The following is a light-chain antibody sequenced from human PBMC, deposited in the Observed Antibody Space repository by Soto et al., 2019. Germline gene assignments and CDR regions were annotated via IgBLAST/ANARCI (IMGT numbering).Light chain of an antibody. CDR3: SSYAGSNKSV. V-gene: IGLV2-8*01. CDR2: EVS. CDR1: SSDVGGYNY. Sequence: LTQPPSASGSPGQSVTISCTGTSSDVGGYNYVSWYQQHPGKAPKLMIYEVSKRPSGVPDRFSGSKSGNTASLTVSGLQPEDEADYYCSSYAGSNKSVFGTGTKVTIL. J-gene: IGLJ1*01.